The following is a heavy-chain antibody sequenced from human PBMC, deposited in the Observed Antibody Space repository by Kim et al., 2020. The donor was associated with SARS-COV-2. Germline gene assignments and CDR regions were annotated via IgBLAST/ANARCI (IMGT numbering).Heavy chain of an antibody. Sequence: GGSLRLSCAASGFPFSASAIHWVRQASGKGLEWIGRIRRKANNYATVYPASVKDRFTISRDDSKDTAYLQMNSLKTEDTAVYYCAIWRGGYSGGDDAFDIWGQGTSVTVSA. D-gene: IGHD2-21*01. CDR2: IRRKANNYAT. CDR1: GFPFSASA. V-gene: IGHV3-73*01. J-gene: IGHJ3*02. CDR3: AIWRGGYSGGDDAFDI.